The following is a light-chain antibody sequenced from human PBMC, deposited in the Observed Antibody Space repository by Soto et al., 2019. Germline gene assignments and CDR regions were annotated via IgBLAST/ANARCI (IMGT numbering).Light chain of an antibody. CDR3: QEYDKWPPGFT. V-gene: IGKV3-15*01. CDR2: GPS. J-gene: IGKJ3*01. CDR1: QSVSTN. Sequence: EIGMTQSPATLSVSPGERATLSCRASQSVSTNLAWYQQKPGQAPRLLIYGPSIRATGIPARFSGSGSGTEFTLTINSLQSEDFALYYCQEYDKWPPGFTFGPGIRVDNK.